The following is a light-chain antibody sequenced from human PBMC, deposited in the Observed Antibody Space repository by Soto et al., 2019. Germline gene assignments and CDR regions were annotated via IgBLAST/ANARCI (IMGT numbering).Light chain of an antibody. CDR3: CSYAGSYTLV. Sequence: QSALTHPRSVSGSPGQSVTLSCTGTSSEVGGYHYVSWYQHNPGKAPKIIIYDVNKRPSGVPDRFSGSKSGNTASLTISGLQTEDEADYYCCSYAGSYTLVFGGGTQLTVL. J-gene: IGLJ2*01. CDR2: DVN. CDR1: SSEVGGYHY. V-gene: IGLV2-11*01.